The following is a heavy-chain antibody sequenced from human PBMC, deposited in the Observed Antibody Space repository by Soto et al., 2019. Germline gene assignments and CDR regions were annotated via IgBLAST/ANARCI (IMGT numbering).Heavy chain of an antibody. J-gene: IGHJ3*02. CDR1: GFTFDDYS. CDR2: ITWDGSNR. D-gene: IGHD3-9*01. Sequence: EVQLVESGGVVVQPGGSLTLSCAASGFTFDDYSMNWVRQAPGKGLEWVSLITWDGSNRYYADSVKGRFTISRDNSKNFLFLQMNSLRTEDSALYYCAKEIGLTGYRGAFEIWGRGTMVTVSS. V-gene: IGHV3-43*01. CDR3: AKEIGLTGYRGAFEI.